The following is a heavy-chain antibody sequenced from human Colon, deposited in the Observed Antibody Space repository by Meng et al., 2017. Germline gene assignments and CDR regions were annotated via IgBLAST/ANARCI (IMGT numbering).Heavy chain of an antibody. CDR1: GDSSSSDIW. J-gene: IGHJ4*02. CDR3: GRDQGRQLINH. V-gene: IGHV4-4*02. D-gene: IGHD1-1*01. Sequence: PPHESCPEPVKPSWTLCLSCTVSGDSSSSDIWCSWVRQPTGKGLEWIGEVYHRGYTHYHPSLKSRVVISVNRSKTQFSLNLSSVTAADTAVYYCGRDQGRQLINHWGQGTLVTVSS. CDR2: VYHRGYT.